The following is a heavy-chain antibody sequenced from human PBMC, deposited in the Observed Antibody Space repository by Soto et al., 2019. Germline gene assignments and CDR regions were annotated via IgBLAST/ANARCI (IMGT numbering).Heavy chain of an antibody. J-gene: IGHJ6*02. Sequence: ASVKVSCKASGYTFTSYDINWVRQATGRGLEWMGWMNPNSGNTGYAQKFQGRVTMTRNTSISTAYMELSSLRSEDTAVYYCASGLAARDYYYYGMDVWGQGTTVTVSS. CDR1: GYTFTSYD. D-gene: IGHD6-6*01. CDR3: ASGLAARDYYYYGMDV. V-gene: IGHV1-8*01. CDR2: MNPNSGNT.